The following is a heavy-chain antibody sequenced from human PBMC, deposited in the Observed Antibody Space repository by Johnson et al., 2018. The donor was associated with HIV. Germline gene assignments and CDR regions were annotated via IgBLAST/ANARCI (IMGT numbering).Heavy chain of an antibody. CDR2: IKSKTDGGTT. CDR1: GFTFSNAW. CDR3: ARGGEKGAFDI. D-gene: IGHD7-27*01. V-gene: IGHV3-15*01. J-gene: IGHJ3*02. Sequence: VQLVESGGGLVKPGGSLRLSCVGSGFTFSNAWMSWVRQAPGQGLEWIGRIKSKTDGGTTDYAGTVKGRFTISRDDSKNSLYLQMNSLKTEDTAVYYCARGGEKGAFDIWGQGTMVTVSS.